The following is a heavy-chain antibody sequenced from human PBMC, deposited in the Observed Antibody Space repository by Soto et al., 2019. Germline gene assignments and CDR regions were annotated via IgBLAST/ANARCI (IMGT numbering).Heavy chain of an antibody. Sequence: PSETLSLTCAVSGGSISSGGYSWSWIRQPPGKGLEWIGYIYHSGSTYYNPSLKSRVTISVDRSKNQFSLKLSSVTAADTAVYYWASEVLNYGGNYFDHWGQGTMVTVSS. CDR1: GGSISSGGYS. D-gene: IGHD4-17*01. V-gene: IGHV4-30-2*01. J-gene: IGHJ4*02. CDR2: IYHSGST. CDR3: ASEVLNYGGNYFDH.